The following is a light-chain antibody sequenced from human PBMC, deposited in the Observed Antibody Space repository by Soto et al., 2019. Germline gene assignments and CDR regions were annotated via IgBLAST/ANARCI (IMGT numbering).Light chain of an antibody. CDR2: DVS. CDR1: SRAVGGYNY. V-gene: IGLV2-14*01. CDR3: TSYTTSSTLV. J-gene: IGLJ2*01. Sequence: QSALTQPASVSGSPGHSITTSCIGTSRAVGGYNYVSWYQQHPGKAPKAMIYDVSVRPSGVSNRFSGSKSGNTASLTISGLQAEDEADYYCTSYTTSSTLVFGGGTKLTVL.